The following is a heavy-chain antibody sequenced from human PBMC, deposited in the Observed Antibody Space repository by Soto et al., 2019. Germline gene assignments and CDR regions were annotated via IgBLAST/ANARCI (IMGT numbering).Heavy chain of an antibody. CDR2: IWYDGGNK. D-gene: IGHD5-12*01. CDR1: GFSFRDYG. J-gene: IGHJ3*02. Sequence: GGSLRLSCTASGFSFRDYGMHWVRQAPGKGLEWVAHIWYDGGNKYYADSVKGRFTVSRDNSKKTLYLQMDSLRAEDTAVYYCARGKWQTEDVFDIWGQGTMVTVSS. CDR3: ARGKWQTEDVFDI. V-gene: IGHV3-33*01.